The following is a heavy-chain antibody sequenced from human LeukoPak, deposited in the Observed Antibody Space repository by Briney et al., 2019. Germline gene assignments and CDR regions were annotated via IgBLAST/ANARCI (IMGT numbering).Heavy chain of an antibody. Sequence: SSETLSLTCTVSGGSISSYYWSWIRQPPGKGPEWIGYIYYSGSTNYNPSLKSRVTISVDTSKNQFSLKLSSVTAADTAVYYCARAVTTGEALLDYFDYWGQGTLITVSS. V-gene: IGHV4-59*01. CDR2: IYYSGST. D-gene: IGHD4-17*01. CDR3: ARAVTTGEALLDYFDY. CDR1: GGSISSYY. J-gene: IGHJ4*02.